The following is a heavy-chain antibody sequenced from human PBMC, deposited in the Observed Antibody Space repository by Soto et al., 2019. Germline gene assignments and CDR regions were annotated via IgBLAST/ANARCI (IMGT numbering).Heavy chain of an antibody. CDR2: IYIGGNT. J-gene: IGHJ3*02. Sequence: GLSLRLSCSASGCGVSTNYMSWLRQAPGKGLEWASVIYIGGNTYYADSVKGRFAISRDDSKNTVYLQMNSLRVEDTAMYYCATGGHTYGPDGFEIWGRGTMVLV. CDR1: GCGVSTNY. CDR3: ATGGHTYGPDGFEI. D-gene: IGHD5-18*01. V-gene: IGHV3-53*01.